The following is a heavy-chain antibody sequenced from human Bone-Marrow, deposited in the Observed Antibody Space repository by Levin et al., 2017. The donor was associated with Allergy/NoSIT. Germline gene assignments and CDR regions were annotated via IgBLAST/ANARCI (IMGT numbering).Heavy chain of an antibody. CDR2: IFSGGST. Sequence: GGSLRLSCEASGFTVSTNYMAWVRQAPGKGLEWVSVIFSGGSTYYADSVKGRFTISRDNSKNTLYLQMNSLRVEDTAIYYCSSAPVFSDYWGQGTQVTVSS. V-gene: IGHV3-66*01. CDR3: SSAPVFSDY. CDR1: GFTVSTNY. J-gene: IGHJ4*02.